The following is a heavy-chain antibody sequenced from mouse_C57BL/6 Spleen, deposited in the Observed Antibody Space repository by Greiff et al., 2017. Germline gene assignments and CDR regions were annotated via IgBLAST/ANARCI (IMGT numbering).Heavy chain of an antibody. CDR1: GFTFSSYG. D-gene: IGHD2-3*01. J-gene: IGHJ4*01. Sequence: EVKLMESGGDLVKPGGSLKLSCAASGFTFSSYGMSWVRQTPDKRLEWVATISSGGSYTYYPDSVKGRFTISRDNAKNTLYLQMSSLKSEDTAMYYCARQSIYDGYYFYAMDYWGQGTSVTVSS. CDR3: ARQSIYDGYYFYAMDY. CDR2: ISSGGSYT. V-gene: IGHV5-6*01.